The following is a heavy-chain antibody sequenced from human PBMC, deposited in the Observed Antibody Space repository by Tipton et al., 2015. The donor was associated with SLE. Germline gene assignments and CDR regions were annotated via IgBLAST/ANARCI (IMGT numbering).Heavy chain of an antibody. J-gene: IGHJ4*02. Sequence: SLRLSCAASGFTFSSYSMNWVRQAPGKGLEWVSSISSSSSYIYYADSVKGRFTISRDNAKNSLYLQMSSLRAEDTAVYYCASRPSMIVVEYYFDYWGQGTLVTVSS. CDR1: GFTFSSYS. CDR3: ASRPSMIVVEYYFDY. CDR2: ISSSSSYI. D-gene: IGHD3-22*01. V-gene: IGHV3-21*01.